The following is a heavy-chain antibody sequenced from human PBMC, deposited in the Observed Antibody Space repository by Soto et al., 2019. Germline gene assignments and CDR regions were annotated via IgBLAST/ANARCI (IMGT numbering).Heavy chain of an antibody. Sequence: GXSVKVSCNASGFTFTGHYIDLVRQAPGQGLEWMGWINPNSGGTSYAQKFQGRVTMTRDTSITTAYMELSRLSSDDTAVYYCAKSGSFLRPSLGYFDHWGQGTLVTVSS. D-gene: IGHD1-26*01. V-gene: IGHV1-2*02. CDR1: GFTFTGHY. CDR2: INPNSGGT. J-gene: IGHJ4*02. CDR3: AKSGSFLRPSLGYFDH.